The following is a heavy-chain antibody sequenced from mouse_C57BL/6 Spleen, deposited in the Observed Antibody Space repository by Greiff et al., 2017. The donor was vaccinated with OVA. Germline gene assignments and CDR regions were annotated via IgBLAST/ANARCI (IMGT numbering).Heavy chain of an antibody. Sequence: QVQLKQPGAELVKPGASVKLSCKASGYTFTSYWMQWVKQRPGQGLEWIGEIDPSDSYTNYNQKFKGKATLTVDTSSSTAYMQLSSLTSEDSAVYYCARRGYDAYYFDYWGKGTTLTVAS. CDR1: GYTFTSYW. V-gene: IGHV1-50*01. D-gene: IGHD2-2*01. J-gene: IGHJ2*01. CDR3: ARRGYDAYYFDY. CDR2: IDPSDSYT.